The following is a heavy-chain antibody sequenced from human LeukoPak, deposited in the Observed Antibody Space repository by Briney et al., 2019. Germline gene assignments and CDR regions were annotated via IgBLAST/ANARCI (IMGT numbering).Heavy chain of an antibody. D-gene: IGHD1-26*01. CDR1: GYTLTDYY. J-gene: IGHJ4*02. CDR2: INPNSGGT. Sequence: ASVKVSCKASGYTLTDYYMHWVRQAPGQGLEWMGRINPNSGGTNYAQKFQGRVTMTRDTSISTVYMELSRLRSDDTAVYYCAKVKWELPPDFDYWGQGTLVTVSS. CDR3: AKVKWELPPDFDY. V-gene: IGHV1-2*06.